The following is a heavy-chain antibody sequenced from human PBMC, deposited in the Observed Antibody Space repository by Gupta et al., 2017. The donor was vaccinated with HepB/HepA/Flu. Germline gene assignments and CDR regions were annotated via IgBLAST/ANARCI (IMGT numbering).Heavy chain of an antibody. Sequence: EVQLVESGGGLVKPGGSLGLSCAASGFTFSSYSMNWVRQAPGKGLEWVSSISSSSSYIYYADSVKGRFTISRDNAKNSLYLQMNSLRAEDTAVYYCARESTVTPAYYFDYWGQGTLVTVSS. CDR3: ARESTVTPAYYFDY. J-gene: IGHJ4*02. V-gene: IGHV3-21*01. CDR1: GFTFSSYS. CDR2: ISSSSSYI. D-gene: IGHD4-17*01.